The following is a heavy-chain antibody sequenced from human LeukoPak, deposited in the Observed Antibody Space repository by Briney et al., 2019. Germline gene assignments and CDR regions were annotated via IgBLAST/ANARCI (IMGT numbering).Heavy chain of an antibody. J-gene: IGHJ5*02. CDR3: ARVGVYYYDSSGYSNWFDP. V-gene: IGHV3-48*03. D-gene: IGHD3-22*01. CDR2: ISSSGSTI. CDR1: GFTFSSYE. Sequence: GGSLRLSCAASGFTFSSYEMNWVRQAPGKGLEWVSYISSSGSTIYYADSVKGRFTISRDNAKNSLYLQMNSLRAEDTAVYYCARVGVYYYDSSGYSNWFDPWGQGTLVTVSS.